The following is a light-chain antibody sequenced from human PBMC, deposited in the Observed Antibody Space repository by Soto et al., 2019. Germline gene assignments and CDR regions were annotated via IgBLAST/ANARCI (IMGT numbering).Light chain of an antibody. V-gene: IGKV1-39*01. CDR2: AAS. Sequence: DIQMTQSPSSLSASVGDRVTITCRASQTISNYLNWYQQKPGKAPKLLIYAASSLQSGVPSRFSGSGSGTECTLPIIGLQPEDFATCFWQQGSITPVTFGPGTKVDF. CDR3: QQGSITPVT. J-gene: IGKJ3*01. CDR1: QTISNY.